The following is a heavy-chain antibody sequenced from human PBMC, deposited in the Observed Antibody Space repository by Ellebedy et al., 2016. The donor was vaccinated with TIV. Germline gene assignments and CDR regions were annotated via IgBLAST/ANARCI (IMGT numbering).Heavy chain of an antibody. J-gene: IGHJ4*02. CDR2: ISNTGTT. CDR1: GFTFSNYW. V-gene: IGHV4-59*08. CDR3: ARHGQFDY. Sequence: GSLRLSXAASGFTFSNYWMHWVRQPPGKGLEWIGAISNTGTTHYNESLKSRVTLSVDTSKNQFSLKLTSVTATDTAVYYCARHGQFDYWGQGTLVIVSS.